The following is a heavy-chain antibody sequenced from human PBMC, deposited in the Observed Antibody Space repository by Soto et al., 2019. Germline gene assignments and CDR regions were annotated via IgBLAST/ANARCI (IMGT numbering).Heavy chain of an antibody. CDR1: GFNVMSYW. D-gene: IGHD3-16*01. Sequence: SGGSLRLSCAISGFNVMSYWMSWVRQAPGKGLEWVASIKEDGSEIYYLHSVRGRFSISRDSAGNALHLTMNYLSAEDTGVYFCARDIGFDYVNWGQGTLVTVSS. CDR2: IKEDGSEI. V-gene: IGHV3-7*01. J-gene: IGHJ4*02. CDR3: ARDIGFDYVN.